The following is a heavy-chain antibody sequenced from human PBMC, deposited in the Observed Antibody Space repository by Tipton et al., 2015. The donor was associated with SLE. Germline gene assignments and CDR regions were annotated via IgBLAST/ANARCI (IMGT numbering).Heavy chain of an antibody. CDR2: IFYSGST. Sequence: TLSLTCTVAGGSISSHNWSWIRQPPGKGLEWIGYIFYSGSTNYNPSFKTRVTISVDTSKNHFSLRLTSVTAADTAVYYCARDLGYYDNSGLAYWGQGTLVTVSS. D-gene: IGHD3-22*01. V-gene: IGHV4-4*08. CDR3: ARDLGYYDNSGLAY. J-gene: IGHJ4*02. CDR1: GGSISSHN.